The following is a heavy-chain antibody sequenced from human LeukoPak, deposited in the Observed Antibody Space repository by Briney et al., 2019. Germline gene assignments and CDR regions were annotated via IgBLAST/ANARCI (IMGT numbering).Heavy chain of an antibody. V-gene: IGHV3-48*03. CDR3: ARSTELSDPYFYYGMDV. D-gene: IGHD1-26*01. CDR2: ISSGAGTI. J-gene: IGHJ6*02. CDR1: GFSFRSFE. Sequence: TGGSLRLPCAASGFSFRSFEMSWVRQAPGKGLECIAYISSGAGTIYHADSVKGRFTISRDNANNSLYLQMNGLRAEDTAIYYCARSTELSDPYFYYGMDVWGQGTTVTVSS.